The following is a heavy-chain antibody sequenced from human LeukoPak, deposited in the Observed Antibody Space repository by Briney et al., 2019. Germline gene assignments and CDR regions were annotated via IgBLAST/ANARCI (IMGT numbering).Heavy chain of an antibody. J-gene: IGHJ4*02. CDR1: GFSFSNAW. D-gene: IGHD2-21*02. CDR3: TRDSEAYCGGDCYRIFDY. CDR2: IRSKAYGGTT. Sequence: GGSLRLSCTASGFSFSNAWVSWVRQAPGKGLEWVGFIRSKAYGGTTEYAASVKGRFTISRDDSKSIAYLQMNSLKTEDTAVYYCTRDSEAYCGGDCYRIFDYWGQGTLVTVSS. V-gene: IGHV3-49*04.